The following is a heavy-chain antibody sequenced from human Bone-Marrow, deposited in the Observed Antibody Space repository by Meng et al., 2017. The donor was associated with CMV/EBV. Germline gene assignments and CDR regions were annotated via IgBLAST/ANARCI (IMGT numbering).Heavy chain of an antibody. CDR2: INHSGST. CDR1: GGSFSGYY. D-gene: IGHD2-2*01. J-gene: IGHJ3*02. V-gene: IGHV4-34*01. CDR3: ARAAPFLVVPAALRACCI. Sequence: SETLSLTCTVYGGSFSGYYWSWIRQPPGKGLEWIGEINHSGSTNYNPSLKSRVTISVDTSKNQFSLKLSSVTAADTAVYYCARAAPFLVVPAALRACCIWGQGKRVAGSS.